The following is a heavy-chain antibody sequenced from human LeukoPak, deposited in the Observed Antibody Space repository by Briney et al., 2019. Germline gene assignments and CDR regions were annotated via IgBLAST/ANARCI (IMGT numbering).Heavy chain of an antibody. CDR1: GFSFSSYA. V-gene: IGHV3-30-3*02. CDR2: IPNDGSKT. CDR3: ANERGYNYGYSFDY. J-gene: IGHJ4*02. Sequence: GRSLRLSCAASGFSFSSYAMHWVRQAPGKGLEWVAAIPNDGSKTYYADSVKGRFTISRDNSKNTLYLQMNSLRAEGTAVYYCANERGYNYGYSFDYWGQGTLVTVSS. D-gene: IGHD5-18*01.